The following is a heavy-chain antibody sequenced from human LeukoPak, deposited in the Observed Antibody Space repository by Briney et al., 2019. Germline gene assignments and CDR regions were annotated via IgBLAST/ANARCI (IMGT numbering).Heavy chain of an antibody. J-gene: IGHJ6*04. CDR3: AGTYYYGSGPMDV. CDR2: IYYSGST. V-gene: IGHV4-39*07. Sequence: SETLSLTCTVSGGSISSSSYYWGWIRQPPGKGLEWIGSIYYSGSTNYNPSLKSRVTISVDTSKNQFSLKLSSVTAADTAVYYCAGTYYYGSGPMDVWGKGTTVTISS. D-gene: IGHD3-10*01. CDR1: GGSISSSSYY.